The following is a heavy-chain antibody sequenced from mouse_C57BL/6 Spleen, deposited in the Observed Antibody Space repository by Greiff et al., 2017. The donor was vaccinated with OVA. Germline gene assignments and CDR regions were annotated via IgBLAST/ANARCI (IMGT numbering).Heavy chain of an antibody. J-gene: IGHJ2*01. V-gene: IGHV1-80*01. D-gene: IGHD2-1*01. Sequence: QVQLKESGAELVKPGASVKISCKASGYAFSSYWMNWVKQRPGKGREWIGQIYPGDGDTNYNGKFKGKATLTADKSSSTAYMQLSSLTSEDSAVYFCVNLGNFYFDYWGQGTTLTVSS. CDR3: VNLGNFYFDY. CDR2: IYPGDGDT. CDR1: GYAFSSYW.